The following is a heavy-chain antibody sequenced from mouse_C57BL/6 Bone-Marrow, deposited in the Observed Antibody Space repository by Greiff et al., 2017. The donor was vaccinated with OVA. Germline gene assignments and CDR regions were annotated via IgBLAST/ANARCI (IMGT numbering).Heavy chain of an antibody. J-gene: IGHJ3*01. D-gene: IGHD4-1*01. CDR2: IDPSDSYT. Sequence: VQLQQPGAELVMPGASVKLSCKASGYTFTSYWMHWVKQRPGQGLEWIGEIDPSDSYTNYNQKFKGKSTLTVDKSSSTAYMQLSSLTSEDSAVYYCALTGGFVYWGQGTLVTVSA. CDR3: ALTGGFVY. CDR1: GYTFTSYW. V-gene: IGHV1-69*01.